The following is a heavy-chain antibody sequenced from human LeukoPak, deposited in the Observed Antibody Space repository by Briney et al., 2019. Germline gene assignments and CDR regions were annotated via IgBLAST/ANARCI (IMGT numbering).Heavy chain of an antibody. J-gene: IGHJ5*02. V-gene: IGHV2-5*02. CDR3: AHRLAVSRRITVFDP. D-gene: IGHD4-11*01. CDR1: GFSLSTSGVG. CDR2: IYWDGDK. Sequence: SGPTLVKPTQTLTLTCTFSGFSLSTSGVGVGWIRQPPGKALEWLALIYWDGDKRYSPSLKSRLTITKDTSKNQVVLTMTNMDPVDTATYYCAHRLAVSRRITVFDPWGQGTLVTVSS.